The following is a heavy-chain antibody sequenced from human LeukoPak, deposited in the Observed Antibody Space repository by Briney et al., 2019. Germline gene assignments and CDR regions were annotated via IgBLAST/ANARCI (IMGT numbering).Heavy chain of an antibody. CDR2: IYYSGST. V-gene: IGHV4-31*03. CDR1: GGSISSGGYY. Sequence: SETLSLICTVSGGSISSGGYYWSWIRQHPGKGLEWIGYIYYSGSTYYNPSLKSRVTISVDTSKNQFSLKLSSVTAADTAVYYCAREVATINGFDYWGQGTLVTVSS. CDR3: AREVATINGFDY. D-gene: IGHD5-12*01. J-gene: IGHJ4*02.